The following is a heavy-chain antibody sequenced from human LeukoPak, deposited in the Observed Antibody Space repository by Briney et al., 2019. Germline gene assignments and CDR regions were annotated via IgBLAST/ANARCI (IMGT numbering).Heavy chain of an antibody. CDR1: GGSISTYY. D-gene: IGHD1-26*01. CDR3: ARGVTSPLDAFDI. V-gene: IGHV4-59*01. CDR2: IYNSGST. J-gene: IGHJ3*02. Sequence: SETLSLTCTVSGGSISTYYWNWMRQPPGKGLEWIGYIYNSGSTNYNPSLKSRLTISVDMSKNQLSLKLSSVTAADTAVYYCARGVTSPLDAFDIWGQGTMVTVSS.